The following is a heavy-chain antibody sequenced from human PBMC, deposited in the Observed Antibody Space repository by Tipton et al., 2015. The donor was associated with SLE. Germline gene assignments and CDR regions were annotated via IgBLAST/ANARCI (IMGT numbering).Heavy chain of an antibody. J-gene: IGHJ4*02. CDR2: IDPTDDTT. D-gene: IGHD3-3*01. CDR3: ARGFRYLEWPVFDN. V-gene: IGHV1-46*01. Sequence: QSGAEVKKPGASVKISCKASGYTFTSYYIHWVRQAPGQGLEWMGMIDPTDDTTRYPHKFQGRVTMSTDTSTETIYMEVNSLISEDTAVYYCARGFRYLEWPVFDNWGQGTLVTVSS. CDR1: GYTFTSYY.